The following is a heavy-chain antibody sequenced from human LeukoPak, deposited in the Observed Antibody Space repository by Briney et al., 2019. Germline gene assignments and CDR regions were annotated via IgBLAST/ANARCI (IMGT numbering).Heavy chain of an antibody. Sequence: SQTPSLTCAIAGDSVSTYSASWSWIRQSPSRGLEWLGRTYYRSRWHDEYAVSVRSRISINPDTSKNQFSLQLNSVTPEDTAVYYCARGAPVLLWFGELSPFFDYWGQGTLVTVSS. J-gene: IGHJ4*02. D-gene: IGHD3-10*01. V-gene: IGHV6-1*01. CDR3: ARGAPVLLWFGELSPFFDY. CDR1: GDSVSTYSAS. CDR2: TYYRSRWHD.